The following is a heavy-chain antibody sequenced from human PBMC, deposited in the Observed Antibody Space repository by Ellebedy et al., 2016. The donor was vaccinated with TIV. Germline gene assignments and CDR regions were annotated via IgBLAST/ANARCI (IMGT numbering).Heavy chain of an antibody. V-gene: IGHV5-51*01. CDR2: IYPGDSDT. D-gene: IGHD1-14*01. Sequence: KVSCKGSGYSFTSYWIGWVRQMPGKGLEWMGIIYPGDSDTRYSPSFQGQVTISADKSISTAYLQWSSLKASDTAMYYCARQVFSAQITFYGMDVWGQGTTVTVSS. CDR3: ARQVFSAQITFYGMDV. CDR1: GYSFTSYW. J-gene: IGHJ6*02.